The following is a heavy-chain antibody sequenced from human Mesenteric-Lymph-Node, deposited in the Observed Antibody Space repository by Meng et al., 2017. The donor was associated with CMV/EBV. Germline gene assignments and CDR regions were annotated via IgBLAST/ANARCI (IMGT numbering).Heavy chain of an antibody. CDR3: TVPAAISPYHFGMDV. Sequence: GESLKISCAASGFSFSGSAMHWVRQASGKGLEWIGRIRSNTNSYGTAYAASVKGRFTISRDDSKNTAYLQMSSLKIEDTAVYYCTVPAAISPYHFGMDVWGQGTTVTVSS. CDR2: IRSNTNSYGT. V-gene: IGHV3-73*01. D-gene: IGHD2-2*02. J-gene: IGHJ6*02. CDR1: GFSFSGSA.